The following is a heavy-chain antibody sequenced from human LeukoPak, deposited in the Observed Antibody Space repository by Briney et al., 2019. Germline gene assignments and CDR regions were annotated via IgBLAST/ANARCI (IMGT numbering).Heavy chain of an antibody. CDR3: ARGLRLPTRARYYYYYMDV. V-gene: IGHV1-8*03. CDR1: GYTFTSYD. CDR2: MNPNSGNT. J-gene: IGHJ6*03. Sequence: ASVKVSCKASGYTFTSYDINWVRQATGQGLEWMGWMNPNSGNTGYAQKFQGRVTITRNTSISTAYMELSRLRSEDTAVYYCARGLRLPTRARYYYYYMDVWGKGTTVTVSS.